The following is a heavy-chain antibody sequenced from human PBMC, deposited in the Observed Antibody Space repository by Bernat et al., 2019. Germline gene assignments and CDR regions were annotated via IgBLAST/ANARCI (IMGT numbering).Heavy chain of an antibody. Sequence: QMQLVQSGPEVKKPGTSVKVSCKASGFTFTSSAVQWVRQARGQRLEWIGWIVVGSGHTNYAQKFQERVTITRDMSTSTAYMELSSLRSEDTAVYYCAAGYYYGSGSYYIPDYWGQGTLVTVSS. CDR2: IVVGSGHT. J-gene: IGHJ4*02. CDR3: AAGYYYGSGSYYIPDY. CDR1: GFTFTSSA. D-gene: IGHD3-10*01. V-gene: IGHV1-58*01.